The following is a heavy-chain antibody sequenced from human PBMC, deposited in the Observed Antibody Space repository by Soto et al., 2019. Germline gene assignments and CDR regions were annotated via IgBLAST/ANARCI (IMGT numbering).Heavy chain of an antibody. D-gene: IGHD3-16*02. Sequence: EVQLVESGGGLVKPGGSLRLSCAASGFTFSNAWMSWVRQAPGKGLEWVGRIKSKTGGGTTDYAAPVKGRFTISRDDSKNTLYMQMNSLKTEDTAVYYCTTAYDDYIWGSYRWDYFDYWGQGTLVTVSS. V-gene: IGHV3-15*01. CDR1: GFTFSNAW. CDR3: TTAYDDYIWGSYRWDYFDY. J-gene: IGHJ4*02. CDR2: IKSKTGGGTT.